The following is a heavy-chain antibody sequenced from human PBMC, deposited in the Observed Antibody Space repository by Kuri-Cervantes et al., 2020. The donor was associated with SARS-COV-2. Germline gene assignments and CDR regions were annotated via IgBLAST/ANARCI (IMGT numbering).Heavy chain of an antibody. D-gene: IGHD3-10*01. Sequence: ASVKVSCKASGYTLTSFYMHWVRQAPGQGLEWMGLISPRGGSSIYAQKFQGRVAMTRDTSTSTVYMELSSLRYDDTAVYLCARERVSAEMIRGPFDYWGQGTLVTVSS. J-gene: IGHJ4*02. V-gene: IGHV1-46*01. CDR1: GYTLTSFY. CDR3: ARERVSAEMIRGPFDY. CDR2: ISPRGGSS.